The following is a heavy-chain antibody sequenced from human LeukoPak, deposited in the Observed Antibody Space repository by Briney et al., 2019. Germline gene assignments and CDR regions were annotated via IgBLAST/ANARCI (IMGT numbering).Heavy chain of an antibody. CDR1: GFTFSSYS. CDR2: ISSSSSYI. J-gene: IGHJ4*02. V-gene: IGHV3-21*01. Sequence: GGSLRLSCAASGFTFSSYSMNWVRQAPGKGLEWVSSISSSSSYIHYADSVKGRFTISRDNAKSSLYLQMNSLRAEDTAVYYCARLDPLDYWGQGTLVTVSS. CDR3: ARLDPLDY. D-gene: IGHD3/OR15-3a*01.